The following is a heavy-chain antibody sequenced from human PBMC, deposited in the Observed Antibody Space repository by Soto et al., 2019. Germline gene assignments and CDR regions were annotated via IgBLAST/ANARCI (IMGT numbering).Heavy chain of an antibody. J-gene: IGHJ4*01. D-gene: IGHD1-7*01. CDR1: GGSVSSGSYY. Sequence: LSLTCTVSGGSVSSGSYYWGWIRQPPGKGLEWIGYIYYSGSTNYNPSLKSRVTISVDTSKNQFSLKLSSVTAADTAVYYCARSPHNWNYPPGASLAYWGQGTLVTVSS. CDR2: IYYSGST. CDR3: ARSPHNWNYPPGASLAY. V-gene: IGHV4-61*01.